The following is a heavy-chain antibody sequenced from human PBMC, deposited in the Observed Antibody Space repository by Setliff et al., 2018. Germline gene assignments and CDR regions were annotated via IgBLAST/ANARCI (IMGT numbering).Heavy chain of an antibody. CDR2: IYYRGST. V-gene: IGHV4-39*07. D-gene: IGHD3-10*01. Sequence: SETLSLTCTVSGGSISSSSYYWGWIRQPPGKGLEWIGSIYYRGSTYYNPSLKSRVTISVDTSKNQFSLKLSSVTAADTAVYYCAREDGSGFFVGVAWFDPWGQGTRVTVSS. CDR3: AREDGSGFFVGVAWFDP. J-gene: IGHJ5*02. CDR1: GGSISSSSYY.